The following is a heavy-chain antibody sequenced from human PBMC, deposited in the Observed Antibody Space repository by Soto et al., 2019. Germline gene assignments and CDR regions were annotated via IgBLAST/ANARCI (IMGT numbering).Heavy chain of an antibody. V-gene: IGHV3-30*03. CDR1: GFTVSSYG. CDR2: ISRDGGTK. CDR3: TGEVASGY. Sequence: QVQLVESGGGVVQPGRSLRLSCAASGFTVSSYGMHWVRQAPGKGLEWVAVISRDGGTKYYADSVKGRFTISRDNSRNTLFLEMNSLRGDDMAVYYCTGEVASGYWGQGTLVTDSS. J-gene: IGHJ4*02. D-gene: IGHD2-8*02.